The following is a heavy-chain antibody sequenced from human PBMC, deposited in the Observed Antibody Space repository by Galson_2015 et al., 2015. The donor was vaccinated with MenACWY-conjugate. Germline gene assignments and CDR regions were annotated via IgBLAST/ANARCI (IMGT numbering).Heavy chain of an antibody. D-gene: IGHD1-26*01. J-gene: IGHJ4*02. CDR3: ARGRAWETLRKSPFDY. Sequence: SLRLSCAASGFTFSSYAMHWVRQAPGKGLEWVAVISYDGSNKYYADSVKGRFTISRDNSKNTLYVQMNSLRAEDTAVYYCARGRAWETLRKSPFDYWGQGTLVTVSS. CDR2: ISYDGSNK. CDR1: GFTFSSYA. V-gene: IGHV3-30-3*01.